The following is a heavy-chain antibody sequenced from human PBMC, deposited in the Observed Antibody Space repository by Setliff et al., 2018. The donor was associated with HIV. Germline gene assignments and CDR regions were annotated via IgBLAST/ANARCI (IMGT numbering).Heavy chain of an antibody. V-gene: IGHV4-39*01. Sequence: PSETLSLTCTVSGGSMSGSSYYWGWIRQPPGKGLEWIGSLDYSGTTYYNPSLKSRVTISVDTSKNQFPLRLNSVTAADTAVYYCARGDPVAGTLKIDLGSGDWFDPWGQGTLVTVAS. D-gene: IGHD6-19*01. CDR1: GGSMSGSSYY. CDR3: ARGDPVAGTLKIDLGSGDWFDP. J-gene: IGHJ5*02. CDR2: LDYSGTT.